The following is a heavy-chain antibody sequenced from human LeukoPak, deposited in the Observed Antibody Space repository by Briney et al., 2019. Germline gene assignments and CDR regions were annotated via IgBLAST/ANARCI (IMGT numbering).Heavy chain of an antibody. CDR2: INHSGST. Sequence: TSETLSLTCAVYGGSFSGYYWSWIRQPPGKGLEWIGEINHSGSTNYNPSLKSRVTISVDTSKNQFSLKLSSVTAADTAVYYCARSIVVVPAAIRGRFDPWGQGTLVTVSS. V-gene: IGHV4-34*01. D-gene: IGHD2-2*02. CDR3: ARSIVVVPAAIRGRFDP. CDR1: GGSFSGYY. J-gene: IGHJ5*02.